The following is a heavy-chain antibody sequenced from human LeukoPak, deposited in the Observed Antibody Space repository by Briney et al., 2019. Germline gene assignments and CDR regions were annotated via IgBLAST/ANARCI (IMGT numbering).Heavy chain of an antibody. CDR3: AGSSTWQLFDY. CDR1: GVTFSSHS. CDR2: ISNDGTST. D-gene: IGHD6-13*01. V-gene: IGHV3-74*01. J-gene: IGHJ4*02. Sequence: GGSLRLSCAASGVTFSSHSMHWVRQAPGKGLVWVSGISNDGTSTTYADSVKGRFTISRDNAKNTLYLQMHSLRAEDTAVYYCAGSSTWQLFDYWGQGTVVTVSS.